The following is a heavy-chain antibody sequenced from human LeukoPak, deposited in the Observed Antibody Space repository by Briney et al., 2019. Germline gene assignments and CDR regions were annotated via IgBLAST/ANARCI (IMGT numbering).Heavy chain of an antibody. D-gene: IGHD3-10*01. CDR1: GFTFSSYS. Sequence: PGRSLRLSCAASGFTFSSYSMNWVRQAPGKGLEWVSSISSSSSYIYYADSVKGRLTISRDNAKNSLYLQMNSLRAEDTAVYYCARDAGGSGPTRDFDYWGQGTLVTVSS. J-gene: IGHJ4*02. CDR3: ARDAGGSGPTRDFDY. CDR2: ISSSSSYI. V-gene: IGHV3-21*01.